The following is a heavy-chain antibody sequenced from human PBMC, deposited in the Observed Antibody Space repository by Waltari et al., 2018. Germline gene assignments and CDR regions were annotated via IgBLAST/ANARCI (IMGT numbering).Heavy chain of an antibody. V-gene: IGHV3-7*03. CDR2: IKQDGSEK. J-gene: IGHJ4*02. CDR3: AREDSSGWKFDY. Sequence: EVQLVESGGGLVQPGGSLRLSCAASGFTFSSYWMSWVRQAPGKGLALVANIKQDGSEKYYVDSVKCRFTISRDNAKNSLYLQMNSLRAEDTAVYYCAREDSSGWKFDYWGQGTLVTVSS. D-gene: IGHD6-19*01. CDR1: GFTFSSYW.